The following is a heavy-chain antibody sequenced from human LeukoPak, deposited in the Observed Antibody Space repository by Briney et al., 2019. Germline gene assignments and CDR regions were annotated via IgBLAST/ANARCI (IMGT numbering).Heavy chain of an antibody. V-gene: IGHV3-23*01. CDR1: GFTFSSYA. CDR2: ISGSGATT. D-gene: IGHD2-15*01. CDR3: AKAPNSGGNCYDASDV. Sequence: GGSLRLSCAASGFTFSSYAMSWVRQAPGKGLEWVSAISGSGATTYYTDSAKGRFTISRDNSKITLYLQMDSLRAEDTAMYYCAKAPNSGGNCYDASDVWGQGTMVTVCS. J-gene: IGHJ3*01.